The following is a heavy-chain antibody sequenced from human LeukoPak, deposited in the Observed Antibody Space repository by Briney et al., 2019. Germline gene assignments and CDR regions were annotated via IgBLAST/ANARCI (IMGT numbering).Heavy chain of an antibody. CDR2: IIPIFGTA. CDR3: ARISPDYGDYARPFDY. D-gene: IGHD4-17*01. CDR1: GGTFSSYA. J-gene: IGHJ4*02. Sequence: EASVKVSCKASGGTFSSYAISWVRQAPGQGLEWMGGIIPIFGTANYAQKFQGRVTITTDESTSTAYMELGSLRSEDTAVYYCARISPDYGDYARPFDYWGQGTLVTVSS. V-gene: IGHV1-69*05.